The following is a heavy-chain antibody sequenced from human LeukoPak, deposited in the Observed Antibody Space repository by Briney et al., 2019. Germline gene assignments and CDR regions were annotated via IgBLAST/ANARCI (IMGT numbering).Heavy chain of an antibody. CDR1: GGSISSYY. CDR3: AREGF. V-gene: IGHV4-59*01. J-gene: IGHJ4*02. Sequence: SETLSLTCTVSGGSISSYYWSWIRQPPGKGLEWIGYIYYSGSTNYNPSLKSRVTISVNTSKNQFSLKLSSVTAADTAVYYCAREGFWGQGTLVTVSS. CDR2: IYYSGST.